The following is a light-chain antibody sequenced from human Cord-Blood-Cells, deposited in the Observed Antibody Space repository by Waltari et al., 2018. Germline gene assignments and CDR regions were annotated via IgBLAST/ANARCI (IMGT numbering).Light chain of an antibody. V-gene: IGKV4-1*01. Sequence: DIVMTQSPDSLAVSLGERATINCKSSQSVLYSSNTKNYLAWYQQKPGPPPKLLIYWASTRESGVPYRFSGSGSGTDFTLTISSLQAEDVAVYYCQQYYSTPPTFGQGTKVEIK. CDR1: QSVLYSSNTKNY. CDR2: WAS. J-gene: IGKJ1*01. CDR3: QQYYSTPPT.